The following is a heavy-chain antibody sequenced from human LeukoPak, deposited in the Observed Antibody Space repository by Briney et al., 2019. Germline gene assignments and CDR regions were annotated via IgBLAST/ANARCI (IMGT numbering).Heavy chain of an antibody. CDR3: AKEGGSSWYFDY. Sequence: GGSLRLSCAASGFTFSCYGMHLLRKAPGKVQERVAFMRHNGSNEYSADSVKGRFTISRDNSKNTLYLQMNSLRAEDTAVYYCAKEGGSSWYFDYWGQGTLVTVSS. CDR1: GFTFSCYG. D-gene: IGHD6-13*01. J-gene: IGHJ4*02. CDR2: MRHNGSNE. V-gene: IGHV3-30*02.